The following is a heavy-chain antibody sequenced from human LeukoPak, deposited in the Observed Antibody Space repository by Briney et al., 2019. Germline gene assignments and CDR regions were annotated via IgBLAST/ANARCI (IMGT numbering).Heavy chain of an antibody. CDR1: GFTFSSYS. V-gene: IGHV3-7*01. CDR3: ARWRGAQSEFDY. CDR2: IKDSGIEK. D-gene: IGHD3-3*01. Sequence: GGSLRLSCAGSGFTFSSYSMGWVRQAPGKGLEWVANIKDSGIEKEYVDSVKGRFTISRDNAKNSLYLQMNSLGVEDTALYFCARWRGAQSEFDYWGQGTQVTVSS. J-gene: IGHJ4*02.